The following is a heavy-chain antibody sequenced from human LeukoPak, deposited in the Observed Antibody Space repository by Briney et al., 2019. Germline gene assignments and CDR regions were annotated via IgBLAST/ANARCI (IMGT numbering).Heavy chain of an antibody. Sequence: GGSLRLSCAASGFTFRNYAMHWVRQAPGKGLEWVATLTYDGSDKEYADSVKGRFTISRDNSKNTLYLQMNGLRAEDTAVYFCARDLAESYLFDYWGQGPLVTVSS. V-gene: IGHV3-30-3*01. CDR1: GFTFRNYA. D-gene: IGHD3-10*01. CDR3: ARDLAESYLFDY. CDR2: LTYDGSDK. J-gene: IGHJ4*02.